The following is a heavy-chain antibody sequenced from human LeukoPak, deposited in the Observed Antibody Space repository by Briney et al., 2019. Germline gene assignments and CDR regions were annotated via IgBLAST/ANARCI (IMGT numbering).Heavy chain of an antibody. V-gene: IGHV4-59*01. CDR2: IYYSGST. CDR3: ARETYYYDSSGYYYFDY. J-gene: IGHJ4*02. CDR1: GGSISSYY. D-gene: IGHD3-22*01. Sequence: SETLSLTCTVSGGSISSYYWSWIRQPPGKGLEWIGYIYYSGSTNYNPSLKSRVTISVDTSKNQFSLKLSSVTAADTAVYYCARETYYYDSSGYYYFDYWGQGTLVTVSS.